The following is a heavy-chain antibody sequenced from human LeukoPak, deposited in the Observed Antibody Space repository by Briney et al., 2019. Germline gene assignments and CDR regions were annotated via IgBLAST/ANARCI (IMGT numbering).Heavy chain of an antibody. CDR1: GGSISSYY. V-gene: IGHV4-59*01. J-gene: IGHJ6*03. CDR2: IYYSGST. D-gene: IGHD3-3*01. CDR3: ARGNYDFWSGYFSDYYYMDV. Sequence: KTSETLSLTCTVSGGSISSYYWSWIRQPPGKGLGWIGYIYYSGSTNYNPSLKSRVTISVDTSKNQFSLKLSSVTAADTAVYYCARGNYDFWSGYFSDYYYMDVWGKGTTVTVSS.